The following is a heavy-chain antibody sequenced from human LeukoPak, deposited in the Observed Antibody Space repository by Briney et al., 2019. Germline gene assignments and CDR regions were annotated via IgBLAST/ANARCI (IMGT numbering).Heavy chain of an antibody. V-gene: IGHV1-18*01. CDR3: ARASVSNYYYYYGMDV. D-gene: IGHD2-8*01. CDR1: GYTFTSYG. J-gene: IGHJ6*02. CDR2: ISTYNDNT. Sequence: GASVEVSCKASGYTFTSYGITWVRQAPGQGLEWMGWISTYNDNTNYAQKLQGRVTMTTDTSTSTAYMELRSLRSDDTAVYYCARASVSNYYYYYGMDVWGQGTTVTVSS.